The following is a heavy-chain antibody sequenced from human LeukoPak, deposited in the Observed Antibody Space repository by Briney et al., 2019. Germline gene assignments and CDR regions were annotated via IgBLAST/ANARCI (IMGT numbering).Heavy chain of an antibody. Sequence: SETLSLTCNVSGXSISGGGFFWGWIRQPPGKGLEWIGTIYYGGSTYYNPSLRRRVTMSADTSKNLFSLKLRSVTAADTAVYYCARRENWFDSWGQGTLVTVSS. J-gene: IGHJ5*01. CDR2: IYYGGST. CDR3: ARRENWFDS. V-gene: IGHV4-39*02. D-gene: IGHD1-26*01. CDR1: GXSISGGGFF.